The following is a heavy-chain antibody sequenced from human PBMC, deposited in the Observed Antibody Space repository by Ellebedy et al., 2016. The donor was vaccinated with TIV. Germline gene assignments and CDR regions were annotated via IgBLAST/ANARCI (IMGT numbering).Heavy chain of an antibody. CDR1: GFTFSSYA. Sequence: GESLKISCAASGFTFSSYAMHWVRQAPGKGLEWVAVISYDGSNKYYTDSVKGRFTISRDNSKNSLYLQMNSLRAEDTAVYYCARAFDDYGDYAVGSEEDYYYGMDVWGQGTTATVSS. V-gene: IGHV3-30-3*01. CDR3: ARAFDDYGDYAVGSEEDYYYGMDV. D-gene: IGHD4-17*01. J-gene: IGHJ6*02. CDR2: ISYDGSNK.